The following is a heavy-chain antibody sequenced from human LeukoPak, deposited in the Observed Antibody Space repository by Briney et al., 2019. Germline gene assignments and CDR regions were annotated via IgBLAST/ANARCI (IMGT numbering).Heavy chain of an antibody. CDR1: GDSIRTTRY. D-gene: IGHD5-24*01. Sequence: ASETLSLTCTVSGDSIRTTRYWGWIRQPPGKGLEWIGAVYFSGSTYYNPSLKSRVIISVDTSKNQFSLKLTSVTAADTAVYYCATQGYNNQTMDVWGQGTKVTVSS. J-gene: IGHJ6*02. V-gene: IGHV4-39*01. CDR2: VYFSGST. CDR3: ATQGYNNQTMDV.